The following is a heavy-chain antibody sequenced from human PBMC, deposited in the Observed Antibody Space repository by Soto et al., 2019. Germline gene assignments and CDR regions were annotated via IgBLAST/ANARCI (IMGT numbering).Heavy chain of an antibody. D-gene: IGHD3-9*01. CDR3: ARVXRDYDILTGYPINWFDP. V-gene: IGHV1-18*04. CDR1: GYTFTSYG. J-gene: IGHJ5*02. Sequence: ASVKVSCKASGYTFTSYGISWVRQAPGQGLEWMGWISAYNGNTNYAQKLQGRVTMTTDTSTSTAYMELRSLRSDDTAVYYCARVXRDYDILTGYPINWFDPWGQGTLVTVSS. CDR2: ISAYNGNT.